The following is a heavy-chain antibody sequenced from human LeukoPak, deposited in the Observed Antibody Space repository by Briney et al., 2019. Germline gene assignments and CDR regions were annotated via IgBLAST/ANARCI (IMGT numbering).Heavy chain of an antibody. D-gene: IGHD4-17*01. J-gene: IGHJ4*02. CDR3: AKDVYGDYGGLDY. CDR1: GFTFSSYG. V-gene: IGHV3-30*18. CDR2: ISYDGSNK. Sequence: PGGSLRLSCAASGFTFSSYGMHWVRQAPGKGLEWVAVISYDGSNKYYADSVKGRFAISRDNSKNTLYLQMNSLRAEDTAVYYCAKDVYGDYGGLDYWGQGTLVTVSS.